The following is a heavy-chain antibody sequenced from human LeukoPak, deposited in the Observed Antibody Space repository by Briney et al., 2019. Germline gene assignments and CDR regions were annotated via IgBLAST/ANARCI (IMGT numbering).Heavy chain of an antibody. CDR2: ISGSGGST. CDR3: AKSRYSSGWYRDFDY. V-gene: IGHV3-23*01. Sequence: AGGSLRLSCAASGFTFSNYAMSWVRQAPGKGLEWVSAISGSGGSTYYADSVKGRFTISRDNSKNTLYLQMNSLRAEDTAVYYCAKSRYSSGWYRDFDYWGQGTLVTVSS. J-gene: IGHJ4*02. CDR1: GFTFSNYA. D-gene: IGHD6-13*01.